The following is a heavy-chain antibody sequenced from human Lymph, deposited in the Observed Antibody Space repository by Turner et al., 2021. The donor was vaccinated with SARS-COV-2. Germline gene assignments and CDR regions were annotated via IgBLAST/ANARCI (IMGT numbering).Heavy chain of an antibody. CDR3: ARDSSSGWQFDY. CDR2: INPNSGGT. J-gene: IGHJ4*02. V-gene: IGHV1-2*02. D-gene: IGHD6-19*01. Sequence: QVQLVQSGAEVRNPGASVKVSCKASGYTFTGYYMHWVRQAPGQGLEWRGWINPNSGGTYYAQKFQGRVTMTRDTSISTAYMELSRLRSDDTAVYYCARDSSSGWQFDYWGQGTLVTVSS. CDR1: GYTFTGYY.